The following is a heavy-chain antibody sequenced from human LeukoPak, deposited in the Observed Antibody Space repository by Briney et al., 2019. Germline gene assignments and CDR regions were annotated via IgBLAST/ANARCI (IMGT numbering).Heavy chain of an antibody. CDR1: GASISSGGYY. D-gene: IGHD3-22*01. J-gene: IGHJ4*02. CDR3: VRWVYYYDSTGQYDY. Sequence: SETLSLTCTVSGASISSGGYYWSWIRQHPGKGLEWIGYISYSGSTYYNPSLKSRVTISVGTSKNQFSLKSSSVTAADTAVYYCVRWVYYYDSTGQYDYWGQGTLVTVSS. V-gene: IGHV4-31*03. CDR2: ISYSGST.